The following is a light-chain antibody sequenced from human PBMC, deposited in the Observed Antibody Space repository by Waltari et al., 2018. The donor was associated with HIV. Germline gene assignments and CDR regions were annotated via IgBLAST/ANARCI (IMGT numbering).Light chain of an antibody. CDR2: YVT. CDR3: CSYAGTYTFYYV. V-gene: IGLV2-11*01. Sequence: QSALTQPRSVSGSPGQSVSISCPGTSSDVGDYNYVSWYQHRPGKAPKLIPYYVTKRPSVLAERCSGSKSGNTASLTISGLQADDAADYYCCSYAGTYTFYYVFGPGTKVTVL. J-gene: IGLJ1*01. CDR1: SSDVGDYNY.